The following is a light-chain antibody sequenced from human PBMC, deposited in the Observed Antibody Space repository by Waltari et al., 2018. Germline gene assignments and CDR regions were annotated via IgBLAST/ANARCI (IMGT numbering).Light chain of an antibody. J-gene: IGKJ1*01. CDR2: KAS. CDR3: QHYNNYSPWT. CDR1: QNINSW. Sequence: DTQVTQSPSTLSASVGERVTITCRTSQNINSWLAWYQQKPGKAPKLLIYKASSLESGVPSRFSGSGSGTEFTLTITSLQPDDFATYFCQHYNNYSPWTFGQGTKVEVK. V-gene: IGKV1-5*03.